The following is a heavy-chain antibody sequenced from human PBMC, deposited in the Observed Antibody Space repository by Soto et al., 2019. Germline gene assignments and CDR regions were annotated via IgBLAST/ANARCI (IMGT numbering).Heavy chain of an antibody. D-gene: IGHD3-16*02. CDR2: IYYSGST. V-gene: IGHV4-31*03. J-gene: IGHJ3*02. Sequence: SETLSLTCTVSGGYISSGGYYWSWIRQHPGKGLEWIGYIYYSGSTYYNPSLKSRVTISVDTSKNQFSLELSSVTAADTAVYYCARDRYDYVWGSYRRPDAFDIWGQGTMVTVSS. CDR3: ARDRYDYVWGSYRRPDAFDI. CDR1: GGYISSGGYY.